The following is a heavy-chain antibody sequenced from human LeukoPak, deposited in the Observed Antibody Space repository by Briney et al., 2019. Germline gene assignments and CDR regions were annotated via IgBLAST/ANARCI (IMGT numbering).Heavy chain of an antibody. CDR1: GGSISSYY. Sequence: LETLSLTCTLSGGSISSYYRSWIRQPPGKGLEWIGYIYTSGSTNYNPSLKSRVTVSVDTSKNQFSQKLSSVTAADTAVYYCARAPRYYYYYMDVWGKGTTVTVSS. V-gene: IGHV4-4*09. CDR3: ARAPRYYYYYMDV. CDR2: IYTSGST. J-gene: IGHJ6*03.